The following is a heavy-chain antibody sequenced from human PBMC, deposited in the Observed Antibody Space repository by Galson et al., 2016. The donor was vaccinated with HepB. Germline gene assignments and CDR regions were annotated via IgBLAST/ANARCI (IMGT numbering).Heavy chain of an antibody. CDR1: GFTCTRYN. CDR3: ARVREQQLLDAFDI. Sequence: SLRLSCATSGFTCTRYNMNWVRQAPGKGLELVSSISSGSSYIYYADSVKGRFTISRDNVNKSLYLQMNSLRPEDTAVYYCARVREQQLLDAFDIWGQGTMVTVSA. J-gene: IGHJ3*02. CDR2: ISSGSSYI. D-gene: IGHD6-13*01. V-gene: IGHV3-21*01.